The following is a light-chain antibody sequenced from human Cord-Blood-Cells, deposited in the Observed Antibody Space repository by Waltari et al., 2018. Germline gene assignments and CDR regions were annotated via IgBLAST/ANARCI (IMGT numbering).Light chain of an antibody. CDR3: CSYAGSSTFRV. CDR2: EGS. Sequence: QSALTQPASVSGSPGQSITISCTGTSSDVGSYNLVSWYQQHPGKAPKLMIYEGSKRPSGLSNRFSGSKSGNTASLTISGLQAEDEADYYCCSYAGSSTFRVFGGGTKLTVL. V-gene: IGLV2-23*03. CDR1: SSDVGSYNL. J-gene: IGLJ2*01.